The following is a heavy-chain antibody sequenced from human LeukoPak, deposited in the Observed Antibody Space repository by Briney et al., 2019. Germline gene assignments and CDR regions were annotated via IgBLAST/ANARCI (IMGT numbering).Heavy chain of an antibody. J-gene: IGHJ4*02. CDR3: ARRRGRGYSYGPIDY. V-gene: IGHV5-51*01. D-gene: IGHD5-18*01. Sequence: GESLKISCKGSGYSFTSYWIGWVRQMPGKGLEGMGIIYPGDSDTRYSPSFQGQVTISADKSISTAYLQWGSLKASDTAMYYCARRRGRGYSYGPIDYWGQGTLVTVSS. CDR1: GYSFTSYW. CDR2: IYPGDSDT.